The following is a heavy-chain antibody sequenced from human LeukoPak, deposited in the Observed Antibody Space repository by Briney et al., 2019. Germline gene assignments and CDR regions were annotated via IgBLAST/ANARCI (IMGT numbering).Heavy chain of an antibody. J-gene: IGHJ4*02. CDR2: INSDGSIT. D-gene: IGHD2-2*01. Sequence: GGSLRLSCAASGFTFSSYWMHWVRQAPGKGLIWVSRINSDGSITSYVDSVKGRFTISSDNAKNTLYLEMNSLRAEDTAVYFCARDWRYYTSSSCPQPFDYWGQGTLVTVSS. V-gene: IGHV3-74*01. CDR3: ARDWRYYTSSSCPQPFDY. CDR1: GFTFSSYW.